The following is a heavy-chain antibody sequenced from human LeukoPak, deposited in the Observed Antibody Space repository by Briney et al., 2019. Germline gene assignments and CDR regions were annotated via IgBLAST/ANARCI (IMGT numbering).Heavy chain of an antibody. J-gene: IGHJ6*03. Sequence: GGSLRLSCTASGFTFGDYAMSWVRQAPGKGLEWVGFIRSKAYGGTTEYAASVKGRFTISRDDSKSIAYLQMNSLKTEDTAVYYCTRGTNDYSNYRDLGYYYYYMDVWGKGTTVTVSS. D-gene: IGHD4-11*01. CDR3: TRGTNDYSNYRDLGYYYYYMDV. CDR1: GFTFGDYA. CDR2: IRSKAYGGTT. V-gene: IGHV3-49*04.